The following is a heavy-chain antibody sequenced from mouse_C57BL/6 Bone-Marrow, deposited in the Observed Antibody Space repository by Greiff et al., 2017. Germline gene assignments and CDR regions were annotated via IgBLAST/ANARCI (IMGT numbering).Heavy chain of an antibody. CDR1: GYTFTSYW. CDR3: ARSNYDPLYFDV. Sequence: VQLQQPGAELVKPGASVKLSCKASGYTFTSYWMHWVKQRPGQGLEWIGMIHPNSGSTNYNEKFKSKATLTVDKSSSTAYMQLSSLTSEDAAVSYFARSNYDPLYFDVWGTGTTVSVS. J-gene: IGHJ1*03. V-gene: IGHV1-64*01. D-gene: IGHD2-4*01. CDR2: IHPNSGST.